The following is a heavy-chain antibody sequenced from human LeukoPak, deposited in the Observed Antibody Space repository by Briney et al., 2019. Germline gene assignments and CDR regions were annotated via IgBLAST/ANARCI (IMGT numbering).Heavy chain of an antibody. V-gene: IGHV3-20*04. J-gene: IGHJ4*02. CDR2: INWNGGST. D-gene: IGHD4-17*01. Sequence: GGSLRLSCAASGFTLDDYGMSWVRQAPGKVLEWVSGINWNGGSTGYADSVKGRFTISRDNAKNSLYLQMNSLRAEDTAVYYCARVSPNTVTTLQYFDYWGQGTLVTVSS. CDR3: ARVSPNTVTTLQYFDY. CDR1: GFTLDDYG.